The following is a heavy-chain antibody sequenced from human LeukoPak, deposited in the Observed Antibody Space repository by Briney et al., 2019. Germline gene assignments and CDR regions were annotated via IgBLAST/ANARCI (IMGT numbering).Heavy chain of an antibody. Sequence: SETLSLTCAVSGGSISSSNWWSWIRQPPGKGLEWIGEIYHSGSTNYNPSLKSRVTISVDKSKTQFSLKLSSVTVADTAVYYCARAGPNYYDSSGFDYWGQGTLVTVSS. J-gene: IGHJ4*02. V-gene: IGHV4-4*02. CDR2: IYHSGST. D-gene: IGHD3-22*01. CDR1: GGSISSSNW. CDR3: ARAGPNYYDSSGFDY.